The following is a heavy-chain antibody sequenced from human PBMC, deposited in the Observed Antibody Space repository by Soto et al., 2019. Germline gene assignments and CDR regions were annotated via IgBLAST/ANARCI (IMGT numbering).Heavy chain of an antibody. CDR3: AKHLGYDILTGYPYYFDY. Sequence: EVQLLESGGGLVQPGGSLRLSCAASGFTFSSVALSWVRQAAGKGLEWVSTISGSGVSTYYSDSVKGRFTISRDKSENTLYLLMNRLRAEDTAIYYCAKHLGYDILTGYPYYFDYWGQGTLVTVSS. J-gene: IGHJ4*02. CDR2: ISGSGVST. D-gene: IGHD3-9*01. V-gene: IGHV3-23*01. CDR1: GFTFSSVA.